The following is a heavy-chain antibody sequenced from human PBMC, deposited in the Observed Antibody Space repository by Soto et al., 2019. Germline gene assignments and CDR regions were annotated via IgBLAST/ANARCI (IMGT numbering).Heavy chain of an antibody. CDR1: GGTFSSYA. Sequence: SVKVSCKASGGTFSSYAISWVRQAPGQGLEWMGGIIPIFGTANYAQKFQGRVTITADESTSTAYMELSSLRSEDTAVYYCARDWSSIVVVPAPANYYYYYGMDVWGQGTTVTVPS. V-gene: IGHV1-69*13. J-gene: IGHJ6*02. CDR3: ARDWSSIVVVPAPANYYYYYGMDV. D-gene: IGHD2-2*01. CDR2: IIPIFGTA.